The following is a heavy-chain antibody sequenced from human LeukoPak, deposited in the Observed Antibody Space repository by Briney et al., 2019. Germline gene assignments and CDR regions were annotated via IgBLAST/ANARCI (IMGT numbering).Heavy chain of an antibody. CDR3: ARVGYVDTAMATDY. J-gene: IGHJ4*02. V-gene: IGHV3-21*01. Sequence: GGSLRLSCAASGFTFSSYSMNWVRQAPGKGLEWVSSISSSSSYIYYADSVKGRFTMSRDNAKNSLCLQMNSLRAEDTAVYYCARVGYVDTAMATDYWGQGTLVTVSS. D-gene: IGHD5-18*01. CDR2: ISSSSSYI. CDR1: GFTFSSYS.